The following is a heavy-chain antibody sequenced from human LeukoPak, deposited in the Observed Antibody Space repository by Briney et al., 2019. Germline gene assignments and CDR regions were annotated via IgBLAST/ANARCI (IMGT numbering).Heavy chain of an antibody. V-gene: IGHV4-34*01. J-gene: IGHJ4*02. CDR3: ARGLSYDSSGYPFDY. Sequence: SETLSLTCAVYGGSFSGYYWSWIRQPPGKGLEWIGEINHRGSTNYNPSLKSRVTISVDTSKNQFSLKLSSVTAADTAVYYCARGLSYDSSGYPFDYWGQGTLVTVSS. CDR2: INHRGST. D-gene: IGHD3-22*01. CDR1: GGSFSGYY.